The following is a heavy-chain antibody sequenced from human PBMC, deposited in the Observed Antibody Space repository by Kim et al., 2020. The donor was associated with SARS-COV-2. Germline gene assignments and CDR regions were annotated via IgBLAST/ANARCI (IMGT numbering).Heavy chain of an antibody. D-gene: IGHD3-10*01. Sequence: SETLSLTCTVSGGSISSSSYYWGWIRQPPGKGLEWIGSIYYSGSTYYNPSLKSRVTISVDTSKNQFSLKLSSVTAADTAVYYCARDLGDGVSGTDAFDIWGQGTMVTVSS. J-gene: IGHJ3*02. CDR2: IYYSGST. V-gene: IGHV4-39*01. CDR3: ARDLGDGVSGTDAFDI. CDR1: GGSISSSSYY.